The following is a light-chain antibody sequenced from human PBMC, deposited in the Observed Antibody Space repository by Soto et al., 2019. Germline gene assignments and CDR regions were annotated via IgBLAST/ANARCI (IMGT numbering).Light chain of an antibody. CDR2: DVT. J-gene: IGLJ2*01. V-gene: IGLV2-14*03. Sequence: QSALTQPASVSGSPGQSITISCTGTSSDVGGYNYVSWYQHHPGKAPKLMIYDVTNRPSGVSDRFSGSKSGNTASLTISGLQAEDEADYYCSSYTSSSTLGVVFGGGTKVTVL. CDR1: SSDVGGYNY. CDR3: SSYTSSSTLGVV.